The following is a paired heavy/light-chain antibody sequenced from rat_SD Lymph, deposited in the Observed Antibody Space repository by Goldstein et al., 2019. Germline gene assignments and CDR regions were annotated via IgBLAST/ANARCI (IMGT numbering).Heavy chain of an antibody. V-gene: IGHV1-43*01. CDR1: GYTFTSYY. D-gene: IGHD1-12*03. CDR3: ARSIDGYYHIHWFAY. Sequence: QVQLQQSGAELAKPGSSVKISCKASGYTFTSYYISWIKQTTGQGLEYIGYINTGSGGTNYNEKFKGKATLTVDKSSSTAFMQLSSLTPDDSAVYYCARSIDGYYHIHWFAYWGQGTLVTVSS. J-gene: IGHJ3*01. CDR2: INTGSGGT.
Light chain of an antibody. J-gene: IGKJ1*01. CDR3: VQSTHAPWT. CDR1: QSLLHSNGNTY. V-gene: IGKV2S25*01. CDR2: LVS. Sequence: DVVLTQTPPTLSATIGQSVSISCRSSQSLLHSNGNTYLNWLLQRPGQPPQLLIYLVSRLESGVPNRFSGSGSGTDFTLKISGVEAEDLGVYYCVQSTHAPWTFGGGTKLELK.